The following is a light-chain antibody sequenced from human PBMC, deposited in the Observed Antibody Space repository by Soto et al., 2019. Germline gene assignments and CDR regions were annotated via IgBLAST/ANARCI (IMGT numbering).Light chain of an antibody. CDR2: DAS. CDR3: QPYNSFSGT. CDR1: QSISIW. Sequence: DIQMTQSPATLSASVGDRVTITCRASQSISIWLAWYQQKPGKAPKLLIYDASSLESGVPSRFSGRGSGTQFTLTISSLQPDDFATYYCQPYNSFSGTFGPGTKVDIK. J-gene: IGKJ1*01. V-gene: IGKV1-5*01.